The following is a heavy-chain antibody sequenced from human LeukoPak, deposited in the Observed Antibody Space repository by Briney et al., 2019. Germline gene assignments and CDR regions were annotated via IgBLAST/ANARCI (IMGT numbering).Heavy chain of an antibody. CDR1: GFTFSSHW. CDR3: ARDWNIVGDDY. D-gene: IGHD1-26*01. CDR2: ISSTGSIT. Sequence: GGSLRLSCAASGFTFSSHWMTWIRQSPGRGLEWISYISSTGSITYYADSVEGRFTISRDNAKNSLYLQMNSLRAEDTAVYYCARDWNIVGDDYWGQGTLVTVSS. V-gene: IGHV3-11*04. J-gene: IGHJ4*02.